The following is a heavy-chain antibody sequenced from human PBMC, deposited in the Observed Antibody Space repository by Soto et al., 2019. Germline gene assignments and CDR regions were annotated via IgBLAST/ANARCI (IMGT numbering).Heavy chain of an antibody. Sequence: ASVKVSCKASGYTFTGYYMHWVRQAPGQGLEWMGWINPNSGGTNYAQEFRGRVTLTRDTSISTAYMELSRLRSDDTALYYCARHGRNTMIAQLRHYAMDVWGQGATVTVSS. CDR2: INPNSGGT. J-gene: IGHJ6*02. CDR3: ARHGRNTMIAQLRHYAMDV. D-gene: IGHD3-22*01. CDR1: GYTFTGYY. V-gene: IGHV1-2*02.